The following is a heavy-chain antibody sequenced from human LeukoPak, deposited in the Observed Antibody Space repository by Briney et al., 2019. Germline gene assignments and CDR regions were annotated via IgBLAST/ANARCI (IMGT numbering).Heavy chain of an antibody. D-gene: IGHD5-18*01. CDR3: ARHDSFIPY. Sequence: GGSLRLSCAASGFNFNYYAMSWVRQAPGKELEWVSGISDNEGRTYYTDSVKGRFTISRDRTKNTVYLQMHNLRADDTAVYFCARHDSFIPYWGQGTLVTVSS. CDR1: GFNFNYYA. V-gene: IGHV3-23*01. CDR2: ISDNEGRT. J-gene: IGHJ4*02.